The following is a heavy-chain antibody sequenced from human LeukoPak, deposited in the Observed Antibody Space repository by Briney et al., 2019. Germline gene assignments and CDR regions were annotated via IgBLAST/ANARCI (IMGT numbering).Heavy chain of an antibody. CDR3: ARLRITIFGVVIMNDY. V-gene: IGHV1-18*01. D-gene: IGHD3-3*01. Sequence: ASVKVSCKASGGTFSSYAISWVRQAPGQGLEWMGWISAYNGNTNYAQKLQGRVTMTTDTSTSTAYMELRSLRSDDTAVYYCARLRITIFGVVIMNDYWGQGTLVTVSS. J-gene: IGHJ4*02. CDR1: GGTFSSYA. CDR2: ISAYNGNT.